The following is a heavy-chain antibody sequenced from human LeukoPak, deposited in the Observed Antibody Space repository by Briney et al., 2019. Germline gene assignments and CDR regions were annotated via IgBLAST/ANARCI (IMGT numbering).Heavy chain of an antibody. CDR2: IYYSGST. J-gene: IGHJ4*02. CDR1: GGSFNSRSYF. D-gene: IGHD6-19*01. CDR3: ARHASNSVAGTVFDY. Sequence: SETLSLTCTVSGGSFNSRSYFWGWIRQPPGKGLEWIGSIYYSGSTYYNPSLKSRVTISVDTSKNQFSLKLSSVTAADTAVYYCARHASNSVAGTVFDYWGQGTLVTVSS. V-gene: IGHV4-39*01.